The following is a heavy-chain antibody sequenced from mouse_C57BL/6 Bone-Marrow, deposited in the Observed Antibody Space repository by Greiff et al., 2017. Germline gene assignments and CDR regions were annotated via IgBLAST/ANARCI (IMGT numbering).Heavy chain of an antibody. V-gene: IGHV14-1*01. Sequence: EVQLQQSGAELVRPGASVKLSCTASGFNIKDYYMHWVKQRPEQGLEWIGRIDPEDGDTEYAPKFQGKATMTADRSSNTAYLQLSSLTSEDTAVYYCTFYGSRSMEYWGKGTSVTVSS. CDR2: IDPEDGDT. CDR3: TFYGSRSMEY. D-gene: IGHD1-1*01. J-gene: IGHJ4*01. CDR1: GFNIKDYY.